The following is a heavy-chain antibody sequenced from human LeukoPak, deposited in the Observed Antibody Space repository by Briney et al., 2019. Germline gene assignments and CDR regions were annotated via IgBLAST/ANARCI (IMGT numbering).Heavy chain of an antibody. CDR1: GFTFSSYS. CDR2: ISSNSNYI. CDR3: AKDWWFDPQGFDY. V-gene: IGHV3-21*01. J-gene: IGHJ4*02. D-gene: IGHD2-8*02. Sequence: GGSLRLSCAASGFTFSSYSMNWVRQAPGKGLEWVSSISSNSNYIYYADSVKGRFTISRDNAKNSLYLQMNSLRAEDTAVYYCAKDWWFDPQGFDYWGQGTLVTVSS.